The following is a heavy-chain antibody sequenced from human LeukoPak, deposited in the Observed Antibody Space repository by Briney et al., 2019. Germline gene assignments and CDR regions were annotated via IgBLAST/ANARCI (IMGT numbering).Heavy chain of an antibody. J-gene: IGHJ4*02. D-gene: IGHD3-3*01. V-gene: IGHV1-18*01. CDR2: ISAYNGNT. CDR1: GYTFTSYG. CDR3: ARVNDFWSGYYLDY. Sequence: ASVKVSCKASGYTFTSYGISWVRQAPGQGLEWMGWISAYNGNTNYAQKLQGRVTMTTDTSTSTAYMKLRSLRSDDTAVYYCARVNDFWSGYYLDYWGQGTLVTVSS.